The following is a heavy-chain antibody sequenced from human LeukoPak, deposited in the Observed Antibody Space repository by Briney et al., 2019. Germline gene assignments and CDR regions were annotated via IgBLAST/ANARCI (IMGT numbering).Heavy chain of an antibody. V-gene: IGHV3-48*04. J-gene: IGHJ6*02. D-gene: IGHD4-17*01. Sequence: GGSLRLSCAASGFTFSSYSMNWVRQAPGKGLEWVSYIHSSSSTIYYADSMKGRFTISRDNAKNSLYLQMNSLRAEDTAVYYCARDTDAVTTPYYYYGMDVWGQGTTVTVSS. CDR2: IHSSSSTI. CDR3: ARDTDAVTTPYYYYGMDV. CDR1: GFTFSSYS.